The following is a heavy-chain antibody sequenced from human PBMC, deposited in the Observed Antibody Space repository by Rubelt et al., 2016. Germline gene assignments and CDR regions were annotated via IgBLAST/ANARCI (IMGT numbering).Heavy chain of an antibody. Sequence: QVQLVQSGAEVKKPGASVKVSCKASGYTFTSYYMHWVRQAPGQGLEWMGIINPSGGSTTYAQKFQGRVTMTSDTSTSTVYMDLSSLRSEDTAVYYCASLQYSSGWYSDYWGQGTLVTVSS. CDR2: INPSGGST. V-gene: IGHV1-46*01. J-gene: IGHJ4*02. D-gene: IGHD6-19*01. CDR1: GYTFTSYY. CDR3: ASLQYSSGWYSDY.